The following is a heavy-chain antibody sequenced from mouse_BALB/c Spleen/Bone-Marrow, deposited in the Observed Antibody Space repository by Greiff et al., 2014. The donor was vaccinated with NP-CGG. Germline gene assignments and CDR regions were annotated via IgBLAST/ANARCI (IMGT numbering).Heavy chain of an antibody. V-gene: IGHV2-2*02. CDR2: IWSGESK. J-gene: IGHJ3*01. D-gene: IGHD2-3*01. CDR3: GGRGYSWFAY. Sequence: VMLVESGPGLVQPSQCLSITCTVSGFSLTSYGVHWVRQSPGKGLEWLGVIWSGESKDNNAVFISRMSISKENSKSQFFFKMNRRQANDAALYYCGGRGYSWFAYWGQGTLVTVSA. CDR1: GFSLTSYG.